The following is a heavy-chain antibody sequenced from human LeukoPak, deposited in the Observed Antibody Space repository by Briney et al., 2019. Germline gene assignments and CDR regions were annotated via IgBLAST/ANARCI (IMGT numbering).Heavy chain of an antibody. CDR3: ARDRGGSGPTTTDY. D-gene: IGHD6-19*01. V-gene: IGHV3-74*01. J-gene: IGHJ4*02. CDR1: GLTFTNAW. CDR2: INTDGSST. Sequence: GGSLRLSCAASGLTFTNAWMSWVRQAPGKGLVWVSRINTDGSSTIYADSVKGRFTTSRDNAKNTLYLQMNSLRAEDTAVYYCARDRGGSGPTTTDYWGQGTLVTVSS.